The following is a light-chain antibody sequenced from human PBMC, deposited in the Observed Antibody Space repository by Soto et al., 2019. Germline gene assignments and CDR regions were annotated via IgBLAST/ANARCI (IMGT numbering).Light chain of an antibody. CDR2: DAS. Sequence: EIVLTQSPATLSLSPGERATLSCRASQSVISYLALYQQKPGQAPRLLIYDASNRATGIPARFSGSGSGTDFSLTISSLEPEDFAVYYCQQRRNWPPTMYTFGKGTKLEIK. CDR1: QSVISY. V-gene: IGKV3-11*01. CDR3: QQRRNWPPTMYT. J-gene: IGKJ2*01.